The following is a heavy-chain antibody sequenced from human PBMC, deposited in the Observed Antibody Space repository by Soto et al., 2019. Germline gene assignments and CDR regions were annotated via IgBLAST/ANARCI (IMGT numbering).Heavy chain of an antibody. J-gene: IGHJ4*02. V-gene: IGHV1-3*01. D-gene: IGHD3-10*01. Sequence: ASVKVSCKASGYTFTSYAMHWVRQAPGQRLEWMGWINAGNGNTKYSQKFQGRVTITRDTSASTAYMELSSLRSEDTAVYYCARDRVYGSGSDRPPGLDYWGQGTLVTVSS. CDR1: GYTFTSYA. CDR3: ARDRVYGSGSDRPPGLDY. CDR2: INAGNGNT.